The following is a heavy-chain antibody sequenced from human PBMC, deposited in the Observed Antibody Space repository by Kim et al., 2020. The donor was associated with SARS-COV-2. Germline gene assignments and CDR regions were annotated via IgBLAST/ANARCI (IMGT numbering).Heavy chain of an antibody. CDR3: ARGVPATGEFDY. V-gene: IGHV1-8*01. J-gene: IGHJ4*02. CDR2: MNPNSGNT. Sequence: ASVKVSCKASGYTFTSYDINWVRQATGQGLEWMGWMNPNSGNTGYAQKFQGRVTMTRNTSISTAYMELSSLRSEDTAVYYCARGVPATGEFDYWGQGTLVTVSS. CDR1: GYTFTSYD. D-gene: IGHD2-2*01.